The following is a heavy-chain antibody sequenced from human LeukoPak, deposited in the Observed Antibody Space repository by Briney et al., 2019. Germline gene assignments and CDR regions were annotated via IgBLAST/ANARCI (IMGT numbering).Heavy chain of an antibody. V-gene: IGHV3-11*01. CDR2: ISSSGSTI. CDR3: ARVPTRGYSYGFDY. CDR1: GFTFSDYY. Sequence: GGSLRLSCAASGFTFSDYYMSWIRQAPGKGLEGVSYISSSGSTIYYADSVKGRFTISRDNAKNSLYLQMNSLRAEDTAVYYCARVPTRGYSYGFDYWGQGTLVTVSS. D-gene: IGHD5-18*01. J-gene: IGHJ4*02.